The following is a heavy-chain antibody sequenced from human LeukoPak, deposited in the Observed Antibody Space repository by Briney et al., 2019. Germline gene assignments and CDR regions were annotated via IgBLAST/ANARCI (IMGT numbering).Heavy chain of an antibody. J-gene: IGHJ4*02. D-gene: IGHD6-13*01. CDR3: AVRNTSSWSPFDF. CDR1: GYTFTNYG. Sequence: GASVKVSCKASGYTFTNYGISWVRQAPGQGLEWMGWISAYNGDTNYAQKLQGRVTMTTDTSTSTAYMELRSLRSDDTAIYNCAVRNTSSWSPFDFWGQGTLVTVSS. CDR2: ISAYNGDT. V-gene: IGHV1-18*01.